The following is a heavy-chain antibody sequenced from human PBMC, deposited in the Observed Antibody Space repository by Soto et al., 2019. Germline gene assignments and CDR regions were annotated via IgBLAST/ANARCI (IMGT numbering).Heavy chain of an antibody. J-gene: IGHJ3*02. CDR2: IYYSGST. V-gene: IGHV4-61*01. CDR1: GGSVSSGSYY. D-gene: IGHD3-22*01. Sequence: SETLSLTCTVSGGSVSSGSYYWSWIRQPPGKGLEWIGYIYYSGSTNYNPSLKSRVTISVDTSKNQFSLKLSSVTAADTAVYYCAWYYYDSSGYFRGFCAFDIWGQGTMVTVSS. CDR3: AWYYYDSSGYFRGFCAFDI.